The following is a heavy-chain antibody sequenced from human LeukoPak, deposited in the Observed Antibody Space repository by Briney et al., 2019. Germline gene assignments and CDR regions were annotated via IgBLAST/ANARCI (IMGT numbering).Heavy chain of an antibody. CDR3: AKVAKYYYGPETYYFFEQ. V-gene: IGHV3-7*01. D-gene: IGHD3-10*01. CDR1: GFSFSTYW. CDR2: INQDGTEK. J-gene: IGHJ4*02. Sequence: GGSLRLSCAASGFSFSTYWMSWVRQAPGKGLEWVANINQDGTEKYYVDSVKGRFTVSRDYAKNSLYLQMNSLRVEDTAVYYCAKVAKYYYGPETYYFFEQWGQGTPVTASS.